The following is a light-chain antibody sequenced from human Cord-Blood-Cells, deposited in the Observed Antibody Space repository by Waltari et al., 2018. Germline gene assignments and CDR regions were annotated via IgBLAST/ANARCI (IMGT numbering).Light chain of an antibody. J-gene: IGLJ1*01. CDR2: DVS. V-gene: IGLV2-14*01. CDR1: SSDVGGYNY. CDR3: SSYTSSSTV. Sequence: QSALTQPASVSGSPGQSITISCTGTSSDVGGYNYVSWYQQHPGKAPKLMIYDVSNRASGVSIRFPGSKSGNTASLTISGLQAEDAADYYCSSYTSSSTVFATGTKVTVL.